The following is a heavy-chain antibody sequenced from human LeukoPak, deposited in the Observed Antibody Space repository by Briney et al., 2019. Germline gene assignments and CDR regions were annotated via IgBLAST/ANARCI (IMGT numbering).Heavy chain of an antibody. CDR1: GGTFSSYA. V-gene: IGHV1-69*13. J-gene: IGHJ4*02. Sequence: SVKVSCKASGGTFSSYAISWVRQAPGQGLEWMGGIIPISGTANYAQKFQGRVTITADESTSTAYMELSSLRSEDTAVYYCARDRERVLRPYDSSGVNDYWGQGTLVTVSS. D-gene: IGHD3-22*01. CDR2: IIPISGTA. CDR3: ARDRERVLRPYDSSGVNDY.